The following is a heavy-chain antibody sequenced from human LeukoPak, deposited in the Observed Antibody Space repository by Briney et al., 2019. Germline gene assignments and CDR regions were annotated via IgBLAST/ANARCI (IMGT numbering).Heavy chain of an antibody. J-gene: IGHJ6*04. V-gene: IGHV3-33*01. CDR2: IWYDGSNK. CDR1: GFTFSSYG. Sequence: PGGSLRLSCAASGFTFSSYGMHWDRQAPGKGLEWVAVIWYDGSNKYYADSAKGRFTISRDNSKNTLYLQMNSLRAEDTAVYYCARDSIYYDFWSGYLDVWGKGTTVTVSS. D-gene: IGHD3-3*01. CDR3: ARDSIYYDFWSGYLDV.